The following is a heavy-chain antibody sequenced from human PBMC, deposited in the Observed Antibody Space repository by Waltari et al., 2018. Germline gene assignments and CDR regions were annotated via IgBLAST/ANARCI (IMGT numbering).Heavy chain of an antibody. V-gene: IGHV1-69*04. CDR3: ARDDVTVYGMTAAVPGDV. D-gene: IGHD6-13*01. CDR2: IIPILGIA. Sequence: QVQLVQSGAEVKKPGSSVKVSCKASGGTFSSYAISWVRQAPGPGLEWMGRIIPILGIANYGQKFQGRITITAGKSTSTADMELSSLGSEDTAVYYCARDDVTVYGMTAAVPGDVWGQGTTVTVSS. CDR1: GGTFSSYA. J-gene: IGHJ6*02.